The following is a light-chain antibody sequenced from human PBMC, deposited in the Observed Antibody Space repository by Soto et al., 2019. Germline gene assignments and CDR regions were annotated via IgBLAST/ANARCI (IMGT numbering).Light chain of an antibody. CDR2: INT. CDR3: QSYDSSLSVV. V-gene: IGLV1-40*01. J-gene: IGLJ3*02. Sequence: QSVLTQPPSVSGAPGQRVTISCTGSTSNIGAGYDVHWYQQLPGTAPKLLIYINTNRPSGVPDRFSGSKSGTSASLAITGLQAEDEADYYCQSYDSSLSVVFGGATKLTVL. CDR1: TSNIGAGYD.